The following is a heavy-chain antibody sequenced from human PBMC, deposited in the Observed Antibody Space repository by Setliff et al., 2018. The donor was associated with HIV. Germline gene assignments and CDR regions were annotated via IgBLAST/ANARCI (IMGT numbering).Heavy chain of an antibody. D-gene: IGHD1-26*01. CDR3: ARGPVGGTVDY. CDR1: GYTFTDYY. V-gene: IGHV1-2*02. Sequence: GASVKVSCKASGYTFTDYYMHWVRQAPGQGLEWMGWINPNTGATNYAQTFQGRVTVTRDTSIRTAYMDLGSLRSDDTALYYCARGPVGGTVDYWGQGTLVTVSS. CDR2: INPNTGAT. J-gene: IGHJ4*02.